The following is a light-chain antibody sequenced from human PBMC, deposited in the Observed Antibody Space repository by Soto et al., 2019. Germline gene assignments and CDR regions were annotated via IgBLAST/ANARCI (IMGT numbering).Light chain of an antibody. CDR2: TTS. J-gene: IGKJ4*01. CDR1: QGISSW. CDR3: QQAYSFPLT. Sequence: DIHLTQSPSSVSASVGDRVTITCRASQGISSWLAWYQVKPGKAPKLLIYTTSSLQSGVPSRFRGSGSGTDFTLTITSLQPEDFATYFCQQAYSFPLTFGGVTKVDMK. V-gene: IGKV1-12*01.